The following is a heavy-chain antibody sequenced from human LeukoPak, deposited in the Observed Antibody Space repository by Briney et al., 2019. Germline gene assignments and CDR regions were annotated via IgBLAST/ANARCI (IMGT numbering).Heavy chain of an antibody. J-gene: IGHJ4*02. V-gene: IGHV3-23*01. Sequence: PGGSLRLSCAASGFTLSSYAMTWVRQAPGRGLEWVSSVDGGGGGTYYADSVKGRFTISRDNSKNTLYLQMNSLRAEDTAVYYCAKDRYSSSWIDLGYWGQGTLVTVSS. CDR2: VDGGGGGT. CDR1: GFTLSSYA. CDR3: AKDRYSSSWIDLGY. D-gene: IGHD6-13*01.